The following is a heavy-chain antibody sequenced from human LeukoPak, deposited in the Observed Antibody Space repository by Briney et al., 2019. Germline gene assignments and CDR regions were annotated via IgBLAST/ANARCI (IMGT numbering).Heavy chain of an antibody. CDR2: ISYDGSNK. Sequence: PGGSLRLSCAASGFTFSSYAMHWVRQAPGKGLEWVAVISYDGSNKYYADSVKGRFTISRDNSKNTLYLQMNSLRAEDTAVYYCARDVRFGESIVPFFDYWGQGTLVAVSS. D-gene: IGHD3-10*01. J-gene: IGHJ4*02. CDR1: GFTFSSYA. V-gene: IGHV3-30-3*01. CDR3: ARDVRFGESIVPFFDY.